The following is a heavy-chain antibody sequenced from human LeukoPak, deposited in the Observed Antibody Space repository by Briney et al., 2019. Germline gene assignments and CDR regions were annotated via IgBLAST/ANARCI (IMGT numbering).Heavy chain of an antibody. J-gene: IGHJ5*02. CDR3: ARRGTYDYVWGGGPERWFDP. V-gene: IGHV3-33*01. Sequence: GGSLRLSCAASGFTFSSYGMHWVRQAPGKGLEWVAVIWYDGSNKYYADSVKGRFTISRDNSKNTLYLQMSSLRAEDTAVYYCARRGTYDYVWGGGPERWFDPWGQGTLVTVSS. CDR2: IWYDGSNK. D-gene: IGHD3-16*01. CDR1: GFTFSSYG.